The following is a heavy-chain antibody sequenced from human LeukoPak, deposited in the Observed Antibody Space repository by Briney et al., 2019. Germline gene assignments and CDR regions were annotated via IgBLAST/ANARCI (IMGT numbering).Heavy chain of an antibody. D-gene: IGHD5-24*01. CDR1: GFTFSSYA. CDR3: AKDIEMATTTYYFDY. V-gene: IGHV3-23*01. CDR2: ISGSGGST. J-gene: IGHJ4*02. Sequence: GGSLRLSCAASGFTFSSYAMSWVRQAPGKGLEWVSAISGSGGSTYYADSVKGRFTISRDNSKNTLYLQMNSLRAEDTAVYYCAKDIEMATTTYYFDYWGQGTLVTVSS.